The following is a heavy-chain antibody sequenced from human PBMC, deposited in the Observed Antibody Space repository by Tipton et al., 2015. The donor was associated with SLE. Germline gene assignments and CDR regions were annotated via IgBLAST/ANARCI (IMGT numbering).Heavy chain of an antibody. J-gene: IGHJ5*02. V-gene: IGHV4-39*01. D-gene: IGHD2-2*01. CDR2: IYYSGST. CDR3: ARHVSGSLYQLLNEFDP. Sequence: TLSLTCTVSGGSISSSSYYWGWIRQPPGKGLEWIGSIYYSGSTYYNPSLKSRVTISVDTSKNQFSLKLSSVTAADTAVYYCARHVSGSLYQLLNEFDPWGQGTLVTVSS. CDR1: GGSISSSSYY.